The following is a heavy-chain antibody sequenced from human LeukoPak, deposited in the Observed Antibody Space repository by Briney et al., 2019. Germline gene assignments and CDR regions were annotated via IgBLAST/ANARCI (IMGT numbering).Heavy chain of an antibody. CDR3: VKDQGTLDWLVYCFDY. V-gene: IGHV3-30*02. J-gene: IGHJ4*02. CDR1: GFTFSSYG. Sequence: GGSLRLSCAASGFTFSSYGMHWVRQAPGKGLEGVAYIRYDGSNKNYADFVKGRFTISRDNSKNTLYLQMNSLKAEDTGVYYCVKDQGTLDWLVYCFDYWGQGAQVTVSS. CDR2: IRYDGSNK. D-gene: IGHD3-9*01.